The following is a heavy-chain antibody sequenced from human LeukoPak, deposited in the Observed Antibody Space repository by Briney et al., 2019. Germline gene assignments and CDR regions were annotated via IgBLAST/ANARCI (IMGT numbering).Heavy chain of an antibody. V-gene: IGHV4-59*01. J-gene: IGHJ5*02. CDR2: IYYSGST. D-gene: IGHD2-21*02. CDR1: GGSISSYY. Sequence: SETLSLTCTVSGGSISSYYWSWIRQPPGKGLEWIGYIYYSGSTNYNPSLTSRVTISVDTSKNQFSLKLSSVTAADTAVYYCARTVVVTAPNWFDPWGQGTLVTVSS. CDR3: ARTVVVTAPNWFDP.